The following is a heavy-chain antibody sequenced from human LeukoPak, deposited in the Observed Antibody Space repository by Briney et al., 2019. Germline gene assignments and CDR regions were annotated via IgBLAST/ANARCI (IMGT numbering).Heavy chain of an antibody. J-gene: IGHJ4*02. CDR2: ISGSGGST. CDR1: GFTFSSYA. Sequence: PGGSLRLSCAASGFTFSSYAMSWVRQAPGKGLEWVSAISGSGGSTYYADSVKGRFTVSRDNSQSTLYLQMNSLRVDDTALYYCVKSFGRESGYELHCFDFWGQGTLVTVSS. D-gene: IGHD5-12*01. CDR3: VKSFGRESGYELHCFDF. V-gene: IGHV3-23*01.